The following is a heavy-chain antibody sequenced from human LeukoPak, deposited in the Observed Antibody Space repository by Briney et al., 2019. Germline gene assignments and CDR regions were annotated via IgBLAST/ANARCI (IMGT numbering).Heavy chain of an antibody. CDR3: ARDRGELGRRYFDY. D-gene: IGHD1-26*01. CDR1: GFTFDDYG. V-gene: IGHV3-20*04. Sequence: SGGSLRLSCAASGFTFDDYGMSWVRQAPGKGLEWVSGINWNGGSTGYADSVKGRFTISRDNAKNSLYLQMNSLRAEDTALYYCARDRGELGRRYFDYWGQGTLVTVSS. J-gene: IGHJ4*02. CDR2: INWNGGST.